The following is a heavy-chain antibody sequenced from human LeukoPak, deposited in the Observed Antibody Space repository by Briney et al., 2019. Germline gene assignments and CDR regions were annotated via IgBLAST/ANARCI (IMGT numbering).Heavy chain of an antibody. D-gene: IGHD3-3*01. CDR1: GYSFTDYY. Sequence: ASVKVSCKTSGYSFTDYYIHWVRQAPGQGLEWMGWINTKSGRTSSARKFQGRVTMTRNPSITTVYMDMAWLTSDDTAIYFCARADFIDAGPYLIGPWGQGTLVTVSS. CDR2: INTKSGRT. CDR3: ARADFIDAGPYLIGP. J-gene: IGHJ5*02. V-gene: IGHV1-2*02.